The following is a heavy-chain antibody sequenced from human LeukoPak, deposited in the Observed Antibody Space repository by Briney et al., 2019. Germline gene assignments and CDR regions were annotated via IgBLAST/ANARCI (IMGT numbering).Heavy chain of an antibody. D-gene: IGHD2-2*01. V-gene: IGHV3-23*01. CDR2: ISGSGGST. CDR3: AKDRSPYCSTSCDLNWFDP. CDR1: GFTFSNYA. Sequence: GGSLRLSCAASGFTFSNYAMSWVRQAPGKGLEWVSAISGSGGSTYYVDSVKGRFTISRDNSKNTLYLQMNSLRAEDTAVYYCAKDRSPYCSTSCDLNWFDPWGQGTLVTVSS. J-gene: IGHJ5*02.